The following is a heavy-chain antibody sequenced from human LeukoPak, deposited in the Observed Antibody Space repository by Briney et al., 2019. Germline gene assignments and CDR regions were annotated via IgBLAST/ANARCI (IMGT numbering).Heavy chain of an antibody. CDR1: GFTFSSYA. V-gene: IGHV3-23*01. J-gene: IGHJ4*02. D-gene: IGHD1-1*01. CDR2: ISGSGGST. Sequence: PGGSLRLSCAASGFTFSSYAMSWVRQAPGKGLEWVPAISGSGGSTYYADSVKGRFTISGDKSKNTLYLQMNSLRDEDTAVYYCAKAPTWSWKYYFDYWGQGTLVTVPS. CDR3: AKAPTWSWKYYFDY.